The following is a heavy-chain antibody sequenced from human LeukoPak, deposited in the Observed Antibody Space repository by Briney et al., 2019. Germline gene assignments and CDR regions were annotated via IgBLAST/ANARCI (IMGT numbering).Heavy chain of an antibody. CDR1: GFTFSSYA. CDR3: ARGRVVPAAPTFDY. CDR2: ISSNGGST. Sequence: PGGSLRLSCAASGFTFSSYAMHWVRQAPGKGLECVSAISSNGGSTYYANSVKGRFTISRDNSKNTLYLQMGSLRAEDMAVYYCARGRVVPAAPTFDYWGQGTLVTVSS. V-gene: IGHV3-64*01. J-gene: IGHJ4*02. D-gene: IGHD2-2*01.